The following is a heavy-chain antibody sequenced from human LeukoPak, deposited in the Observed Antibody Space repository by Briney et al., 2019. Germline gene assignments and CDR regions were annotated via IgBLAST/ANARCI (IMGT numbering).Heavy chain of an antibody. CDR3: ARDHNYAFDN. J-gene: IGHJ4*02. CDR2: IGIDSGNT. V-gene: IGHV3-48*01. Sequence: GGSLRLSCTASGFTFIEYSMNWVRQVPGKGLEWISYIGIDSGNTKDADTVRGLFTISADKAKNSLYLQMNSLRVEDTAVYYFARDHNYAFDNWGQGTLVSVAS. CDR1: GFTFIEYS. D-gene: IGHD1-1*01.